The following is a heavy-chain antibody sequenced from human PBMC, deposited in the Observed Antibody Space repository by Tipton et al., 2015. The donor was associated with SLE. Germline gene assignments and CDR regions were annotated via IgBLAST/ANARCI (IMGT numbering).Heavy chain of an antibody. CDR1: GYKFTSQW. CDR3: ALVGLWFGESDFVY. V-gene: IGHV5-51*01. D-gene: IGHD3-10*01. J-gene: IGHJ4*02. CDR2: IYPGDSDS. Sequence: QLVQSGAEVKKPGEPLRISCKGPGYKFTSQWIGWVRQMPGKGLEWVGVIYPGDSDSRYSPSVEGQVTITADKSISTVYLQWGSLKASDTAMYYCALVGLWFGESDFVYWGQGTLGTVSS.